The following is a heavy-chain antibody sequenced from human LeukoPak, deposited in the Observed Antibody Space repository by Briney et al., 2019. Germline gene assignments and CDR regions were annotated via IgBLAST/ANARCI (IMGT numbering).Heavy chain of an antibody. V-gene: IGHV3-33*01. Sequence: GRSLRLSCAASGFTFSTYGMHWVRQAPGNGLEWVAVTWYDGGNKYYSDSVKGRFTISRDNSKTTVSLQMNSLRAEDTAVYYCARGQYSPDYWGQGTVVTVSS. D-gene: IGHD2-15*01. J-gene: IGHJ4*02. CDR2: TWYDGGNK. CDR1: GFTFSTYG. CDR3: ARGQYSPDY.